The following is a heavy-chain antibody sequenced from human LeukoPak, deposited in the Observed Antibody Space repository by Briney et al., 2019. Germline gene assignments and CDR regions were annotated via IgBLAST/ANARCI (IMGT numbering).Heavy chain of an antibody. D-gene: IGHD3-22*01. CDR1: GFTFDDYG. CDR2: TNWNGGST. J-gene: IGHJ5*02. V-gene: IGHV3-20*04. Sequence: GGSLRLSCAASGFTFDDYGMSWVRQAPGKGLEWVSGTNWNGGSTGYADSVKGRFTISRDNAKNSLYLQMNSLRAEDTALYYCARDLLFDDSSGYSFDPWGQGTLVTVSS. CDR3: ARDLLFDDSSGYSFDP.